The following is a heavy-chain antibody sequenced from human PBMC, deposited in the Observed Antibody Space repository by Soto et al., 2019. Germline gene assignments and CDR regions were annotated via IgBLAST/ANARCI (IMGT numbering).Heavy chain of an antibody. J-gene: IGHJ4*02. CDR2: ISYDGSNK. D-gene: IGHD3-10*02. V-gene: IGHV3-30*18. CDR1: GFTFSSYG. Sequence: QVQLVESGGGVVQPGRSLRLSCAASGFTFSSYGMHWVRQAPGKGLEWVAVISYDGSNKYYADSVKGRFTSSRDNSKNTLYLQMNSLGAEDTAVYYCAKEESVFGEFLSPHYYFDYWGQGTLVTVSS. CDR3: AKEESVFGEFLSPHYYFDY.